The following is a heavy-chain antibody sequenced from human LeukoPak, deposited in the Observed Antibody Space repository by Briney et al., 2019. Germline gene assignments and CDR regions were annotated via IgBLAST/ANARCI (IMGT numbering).Heavy chain of an antibody. V-gene: IGHV1-18*01. D-gene: IGHD3-22*01. Sequence: ASVKVSCKASGYTFTSYGISWVRQPPGQGLEWMGWISAYNGNTNYAQKLQGRVTMTTDTSTSTAYMELRSLRSDDTAVYYCARDHPITMIVVGFDYWGQGALVTVSS. J-gene: IGHJ4*02. CDR3: ARDHPITMIVVGFDY. CDR2: ISAYNGNT. CDR1: GYTFTSYG.